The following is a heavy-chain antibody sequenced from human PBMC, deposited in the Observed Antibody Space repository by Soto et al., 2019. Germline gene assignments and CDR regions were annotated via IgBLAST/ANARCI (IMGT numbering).Heavy chain of an antibody. CDR3: AKSIVVVPAPNDAFDI. J-gene: IGHJ3*02. Sequence: EVQLLESGGGLVQPGGSLRLSCAASGFTFSSYAMSWVRQAPGKGLEWVSAISGSGGSTYYADSVKGRFTISRDNSKNTLYLQMNSLRAEDTAVYYCAKSIVVVPAPNDAFDIWGKGTMVTVSS. CDR2: ISGSGGST. D-gene: IGHD2-2*01. V-gene: IGHV3-23*01. CDR1: GFTFSSYA.